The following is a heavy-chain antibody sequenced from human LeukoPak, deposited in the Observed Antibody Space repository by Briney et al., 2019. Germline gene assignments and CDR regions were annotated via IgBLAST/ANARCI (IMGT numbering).Heavy chain of an antibody. CDR1: GVTVSDNY. D-gene: IGHD2-15*01. CDR3: VKDYCRGANCPLPFFDS. J-gene: IGHJ4*02. Sequence: GGSLRLSCAASGVTVSDNYMSWVRQAPGKGLEWVSLIYSGGSTYYADSVKGRFTISRDFSKNTVYLQMNSLRAEDTATYYCVKDYCRGANCPLPFFDSWGQGTLVTVSS. CDR2: IYSGGST. V-gene: IGHV3-53*01.